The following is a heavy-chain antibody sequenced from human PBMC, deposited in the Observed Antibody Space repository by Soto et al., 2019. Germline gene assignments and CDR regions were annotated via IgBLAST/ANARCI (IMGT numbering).Heavy chain of an antibody. CDR3: ARDLRITIFGVVTFDAFDI. V-gene: IGHV4-31*03. J-gene: IGHJ3*02. Sequence: QVQLQESGPGLVKPSQTLSLTCTVSGGSISSGGYYWSWIRQHPGKGLEWIGYIYYSRSTYYNPSLKSRVTISVDTSKNQFSLKLSSVTAADTAVYYCARDLRITIFGVVTFDAFDIWGQGTMVTVSS. CDR1: GGSISSGGYY. CDR2: IYYSRST. D-gene: IGHD3-3*01.